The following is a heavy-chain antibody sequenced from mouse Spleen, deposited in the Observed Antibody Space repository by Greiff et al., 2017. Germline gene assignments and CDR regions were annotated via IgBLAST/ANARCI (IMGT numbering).Heavy chain of an antibody. CDR3: ARSDYYGSPPFAY. V-gene: IGHV1-80*01. D-gene: IGHD1-1*01. Sequence: QVQLQQSGAELVKPGASVKISCKASGYAFSSYWMNWVKQRPGKGLEWIGQIYPGDGDTNYNGKFKGKATLTADKSSSTAYMQLSSLTSEDSAVYFCARSDYYGSPPFAYWGQGTLVTVSA. CDR1: GYAFSSYW. CDR2: IYPGDGDT. J-gene: IGHJ3*01.